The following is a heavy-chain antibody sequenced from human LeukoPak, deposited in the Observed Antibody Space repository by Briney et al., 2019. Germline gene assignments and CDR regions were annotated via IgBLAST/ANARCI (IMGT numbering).Heavy chain of an antibody. V-gene: IGHV4-59*01. J-gene: IGHJ2*01. CDR2: IYYSGST. Sequence: PSETLSLTCTVSGGSISSYYWSWIRQPPGKGLEWIGYIYYSGSTNYNPSLKSRVTISVDTSKNQFSLKLSSVTAADTAVYYCARVEGVYFDLWSRGTLVTVSS. CDR1: GGSISSYY. CDR3: ARVEGVYFDL.